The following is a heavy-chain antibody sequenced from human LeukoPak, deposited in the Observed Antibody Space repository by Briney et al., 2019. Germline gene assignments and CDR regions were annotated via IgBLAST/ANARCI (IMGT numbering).Heavy chain of an antibody. V-gene: IGHV4-59*01. Sequence: SETPSLTCTVSGGSISSYYWSWVRQPPGKGLEGVVYIYYSGSTNYNPSIKSRVTISVDTSNNQFSLKLSSVTDADSAVYYCARAKYYYYYYMGVWGKGTTVTVSS. CDR2: IYYSGST. CDR1: GGSISSYY. J-gene: IGHJ6*03. CDR3: ARAKYYYYYYMGV.